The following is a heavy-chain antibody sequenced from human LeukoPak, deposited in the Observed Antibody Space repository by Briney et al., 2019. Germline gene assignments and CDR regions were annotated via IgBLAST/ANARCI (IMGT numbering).Heavy chain of an antibody. Sequence: GGSLRLSCAASGFTFSSYGMHWVRQAPGKGLEWVAVISYDGSNKYYADSVKGRFTISRDNSKNTLYLQMNSLRAEDTAVYYCAKDRVVIIPNDAFDIWGQGTMVTVSS. CDR3: AKDRVVIIPNDAFDI. CDR2: ISYDGSNK. D-gene: IGHD3-3*01. CDR1: GFTFSSYG. V-gene: IGHV3-30*18. J-gene: IGHJ3*02.